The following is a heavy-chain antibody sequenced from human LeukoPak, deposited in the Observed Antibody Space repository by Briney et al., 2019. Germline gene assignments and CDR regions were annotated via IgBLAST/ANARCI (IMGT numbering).Heavy chain of an antibody. V-gene: IGHV3-48*01. CDR2: ISMGSSTI. CDR1: GFTFSRYS. D-gene: IGHD3-16*01. CDR3: ARGDYVWGSPYYYYYMDV. J-gene: IGHJ6*03. Sequence: GGSLRLSCAPPGFTFSRYSMHGVPPAPREGVEWVSYISMGSSTIYYAECVKGRFTISKDNAKNSLYLQMNSLRAEDTAVYYCARGDYVWGSPYYYYYMDVWGKGTTVTVSS.